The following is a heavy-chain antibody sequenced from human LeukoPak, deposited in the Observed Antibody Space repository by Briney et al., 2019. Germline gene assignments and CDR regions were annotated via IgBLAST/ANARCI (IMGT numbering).Heavy chain of an antibody. CDR1: GYTFTSYA. Sequence: GASVKVSCKASGYTFTSYAMNWVRQTPGQGLEWMGWINTNTENPTYAQGFTGRFVFSLDTSVSTAYLQISSLKAEDTAVYYCARVVSTSWFDPWGQGTLVTVSS. J-gene: IGHJ5*02. V-gene: IGHV7-4-1*02. CDR3: ARVVSTSWFDP. CDR2: INTNTENP. D-gene: IGHD6-13*01.